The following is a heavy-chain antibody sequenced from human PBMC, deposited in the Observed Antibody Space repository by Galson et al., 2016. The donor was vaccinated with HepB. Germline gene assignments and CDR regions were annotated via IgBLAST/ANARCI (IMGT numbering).Heavy chain of an antibody. CDR3: AKGGKWQRTRSDSDRRIDY. CDR2: ISYDGSYK. CDR1: GFTFSNFG. J-gene: IGHJ4*02. D-gene: IGHD5-12*01. Sequence: SLRLSCAASGFTFSNFGMHWVRQAPGRGMEWVSFISYDGSYKYIADSLKARFTISRDNSKNTLQLQMNSLGTEDSALYFCAKGGKWQRTRSDSDRRIDYWGQGTLVTVSS. V-gene: IGHV3-30*18.